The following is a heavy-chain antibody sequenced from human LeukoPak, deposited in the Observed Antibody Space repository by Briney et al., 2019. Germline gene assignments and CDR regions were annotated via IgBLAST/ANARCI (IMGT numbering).Heavy chain of an antibody. J-gene: IGHJ3*02. CDR1: GGSISSYY. Sequence: LSLTCTVSGGSISSYYWSWIRQPPGKGLEWVSYISSSGSFIYYADSVKGRFTISRDNAKNSLYLQMNSLSAEDMAVYYCAVVGSGYSLHDAFDIWGQGTMVTVSS. CDR2: ISSSGSFI. CDR3: AVVGSGYSLHDAFDI. V-gene: IGHV3-11*04. D-gene: IGHD3-22*01.